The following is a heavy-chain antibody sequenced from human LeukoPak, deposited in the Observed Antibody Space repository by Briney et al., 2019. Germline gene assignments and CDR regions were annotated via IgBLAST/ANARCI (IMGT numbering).Heavy chain of an antibody. Sequence: GSLRLSCLASGFTFSNFGMSWVRQAPGKGLEWVSAVSGRGESAHYADSVRGRFTISRDNSKNTLYLQINNLRDEDTAVYHCAKTGFYGSTWYFTAFDIWGLGTLVTVSS. D-gene: IGHD6-13*01. CDR2: VSGRGESA. CDR1: GFTFSNFG. J-gene: IGHJ3*02. CDR3: AKTGFYGSTWYFTAFDI. V-gene: IGHV3-23*01.